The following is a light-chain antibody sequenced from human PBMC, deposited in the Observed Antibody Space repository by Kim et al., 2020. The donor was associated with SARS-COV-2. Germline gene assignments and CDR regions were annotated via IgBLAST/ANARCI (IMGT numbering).Light chain of an antibody. J-gene: IGLJ3*02. Sequence: TISCTGTSSNIEANYDLHWYQQLPGTAPKLLIYSNPNRPSGVPDRFSGSKSGTSASLAITGLQAEDEAEYFCQSYDSSLSGSKVFGGGTRLTVL. V-gene: IGLV1-40*01. CDR3: QSYDSSLSGSKV. CDR1: SSNIEANYD. CDR2: SNP.